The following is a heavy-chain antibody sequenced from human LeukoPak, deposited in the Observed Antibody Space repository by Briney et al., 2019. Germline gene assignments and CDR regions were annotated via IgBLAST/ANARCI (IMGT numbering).Heavy chain of an antibody. D-gene: IGHD6-25*01. CDR2: IGGDGRRK. CDR3: ARDAGWRLLDY. V-gene: IGHV3-7*01. Sequence: GGSLRLSCAASGFTFSSYAMHWVRQAPGKGLEWLANIGGDGRRKFYEDSVEGRFTISRDNAESSLYLQMNNLRVEDTAVYYCARDAGWRLLDYWGRGPQVTVSS. CDR1: GFTFSSYA. J-gene: IGHJ4*02.